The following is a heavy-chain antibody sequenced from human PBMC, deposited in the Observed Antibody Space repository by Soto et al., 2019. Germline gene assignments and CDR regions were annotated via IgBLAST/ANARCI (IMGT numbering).Heavy chain of an antibody. D-gene: IGHD3-3*01. J-gene: IGHJ6*02. CDR2: ISSSSSTI. Sequence: GGSLRLSCAASGFTFSSYSMSWVRQAPGKGLEWVSYISSSSSTIYYADSVKGRFTISRDNAKNSLYLQMNSLRDEDTAVYYCARDYEYYDFWSGYYKTSLGSGYGMDVWGQGTTVTVSS. CDR3: ARDYEYYDFWSGYYKTSLGSGYGMDV. V-gene: IGHV3-48*02. CDR1: GFTFSSYS.